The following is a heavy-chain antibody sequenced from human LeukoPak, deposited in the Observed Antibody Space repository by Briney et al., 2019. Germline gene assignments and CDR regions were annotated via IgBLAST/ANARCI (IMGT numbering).Heavy chain of an antibody. V-gene: IGHV3-21*01. Sequence: GGSLRLSCAASGFTFSSYWMNWVRQAPGKGLEWVSSISSSSSYIYYADSVKGRFTISRDNAKNSLYLQMNSLRAEDTAVYYCARDDSSGYYYGPRYYFDYWGQGTLVTVSS. CDR2: ISSSSSYI. D-gene: IGHD3-22*01. J-gene: IGHJ4*02. CDR1: GFTFSSYW. CDR3: ARDDSSGYYYGPRYYFDY.